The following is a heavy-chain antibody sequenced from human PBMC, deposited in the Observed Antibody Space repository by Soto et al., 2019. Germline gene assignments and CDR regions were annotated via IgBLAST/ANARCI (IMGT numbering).Heavy chain of an antibody. V-gene: IGHV3-33*03. J-gene: IGHJ5*02. D-gene: IGHD2-8*02. Sequence: QEQLVESGGGVVQPGMSLRLSCEGSGFTFRRHGMHWVRQSPGKGLEWLAVIWCDGSEQYYADSVKGRFTISRDNSKNMLYLQLNTLTVEDTAVYYCARWSNHKVVDPWGQGTMVTVS. CDR1: GFTFRRHG. CDR3: ARWSNHKVVDP. CDR2: IWCDGSEQ.